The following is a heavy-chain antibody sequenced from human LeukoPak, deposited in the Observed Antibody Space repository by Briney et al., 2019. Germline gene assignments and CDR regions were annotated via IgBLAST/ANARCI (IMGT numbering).Heavy chain of an antibody. CDR1: GFTFSSYG. CDR3: AKGLRRGSGQLFDY. D-gene: IGHD3-3*01. CDR2: MSYDGSNK. V-gene: IGHV3-30*18. Sequence: GGSLRLPCAASGFTFSSYGMHWVRQAPGKGLEWVAVMSYDGSNKDYADSVKGRFTISRDNSKNTLYLQMNSLRAEDTAVYYCAKGLRRGSGQLFDYWGQGTLVTVSS. J-gene: IGHJ4*02.